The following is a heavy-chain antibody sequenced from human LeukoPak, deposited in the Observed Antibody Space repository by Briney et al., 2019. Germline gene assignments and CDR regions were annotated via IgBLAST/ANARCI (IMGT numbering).Heavy chain of an antibody. J-gene: IGHJ4*02. CDR1: GFTFSSYG. V-gene: IGHV3-23*01. CDR3: AKAGHYGSGSYHSDH. D-gene: IGHD3-10*01. Sequence: PGGSLRLSCAASGFTFSSYGMTWVRQAPGKGLEWVSTIGDTGTPTYYADSVKGRFTVSRDNSKNTLYLQMSSLRAGDTAVYYCAKAGHYGSGSYHSDHWGRGTLVTVSS. CDR2: IGDTGTPT.